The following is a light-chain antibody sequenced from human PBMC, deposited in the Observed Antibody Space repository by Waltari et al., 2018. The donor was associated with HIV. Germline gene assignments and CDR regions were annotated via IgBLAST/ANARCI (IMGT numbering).Light chain of an antibody. CDR1: QSVSSSY. J-gene: IGKJ2*03. CDR3: QQYGSSPLYS. V-gene: IGKV3-20*01. Sequence: EIVLTQSPGTLSLSPGERATLSCRASQSVSSSYLAWYQQKPGQAPRLLIYGASSRATGIPDRFSGSGSETDFTLTISRLEPEDCAVYYCQQYGSSPLYSFGQGTKLEIK. CDR2: GAS.